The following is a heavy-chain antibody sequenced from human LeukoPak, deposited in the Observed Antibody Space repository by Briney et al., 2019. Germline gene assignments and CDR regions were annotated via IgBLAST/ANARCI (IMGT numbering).Heavy chain of an antibody. V-gene: IGHV3-43D*03. J-gene: IGHJ4*02. Sequence: PGGSLRLSCAASGFTFHDYTMHWVRRAPGKGLEWVSLISSNGGSIYYADSVKGRFTISRDNTKNSLYLQMSSLRSDDTALYYCAKDVGSGWYTPIDYWGQGTLVTVSS. CDR2: ISSNGGSI. CDR3: AKDVGSGWYTPIDY. CDR1: GFTFHDYT. D-gene: IGHD6-19*01.